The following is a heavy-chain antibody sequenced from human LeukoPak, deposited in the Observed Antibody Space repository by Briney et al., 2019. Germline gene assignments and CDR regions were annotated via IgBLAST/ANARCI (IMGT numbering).Heavy chain of an antibody. J-gene: IGHJ4*02. Sequence: PGGSLRLSCAASGFTFSSYGMHWVRQAPGKGLEWVAVISYDGSNKYYADSVKGRFTISRDNSKNTLYLQMNSLRAEDTAVYYCARGGRYSYGLFDYWGQGTLVTVSS. CDR2: ISYDGSNK. CDR1: GFTFSSYG. CDR3: ARGGRYSYGLFDY. D-gene: IGHD5-18*01. V-gene: IGHV3-30*03.